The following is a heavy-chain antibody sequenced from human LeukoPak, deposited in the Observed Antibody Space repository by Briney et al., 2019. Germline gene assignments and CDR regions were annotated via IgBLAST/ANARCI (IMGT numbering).Heavy chain of an antibody. CDR3: ARQYGDDRYNWFDP. V-gene: IGHV1-2*02. D-gene: IGHD4-17*01. CDR1: GYTFTGYY. CDR2: LNPNTGGT. J-gene: IGHJ5*02. Sequence: GASVKVSCKASGYTFTGYYMHWVRQAPGQGLEWLGWLNPNTGGTNYAQKFQGRVTMTRDTSITTAYMDLSSPGSDDTAIYYCARQYGDDRYNWFDPWGQGTLVTVSS.